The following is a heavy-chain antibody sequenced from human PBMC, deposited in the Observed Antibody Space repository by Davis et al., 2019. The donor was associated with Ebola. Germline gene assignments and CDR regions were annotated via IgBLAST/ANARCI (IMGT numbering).Heavy chain of an antibody. J-gene: IGHJ5*02. Sequence: SETLSLTCTVSGDSVSSQYWSWIRQPPGKGLEHIGSVYYTGYTMYKPSLKRRLTISLDTSKNQFSLTLTSVTAADTAVYFCARGRDFGESWGQGALVTVSS. CDR2: VYYTGYT. V-gene: IGHV4-59*02. CDR3: ARGRDFGES. D-gene: IGHD2-21*01. CDR1: GDSVSSQY.